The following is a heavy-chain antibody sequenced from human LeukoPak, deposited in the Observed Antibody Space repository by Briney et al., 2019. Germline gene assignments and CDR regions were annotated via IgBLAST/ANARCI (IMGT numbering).Heavy chain of an antibody. CDR3: ARDKGSGWYNY. V-gene: IGHV4-4*07. CDR2: IQPSGGT. J-gene: IGHJ4*02. Sequence: PSETLSLTCTVSGGSISTYCWNWIRQPAGKGLEWIGRIQPSGGTNYNPSLKSRITVSVDTSKNQFSLKLTSVTAADTAVYFCARDKGSGWYNYWGQGTLVTVSS. D-gene: IGHD6-19*01. CDR1: GGSISTYC.